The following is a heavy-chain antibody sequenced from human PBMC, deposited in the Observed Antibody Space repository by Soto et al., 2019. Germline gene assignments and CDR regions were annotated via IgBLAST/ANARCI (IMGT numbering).Heavy chain of an antibody. J-gene: IGHJ4*02. CDR1: GFNFSGSA. Sequence: PGGSLRLSCAASGFNFSGSAMHWVRLASGKGLEWVGRIRSRANSYATVYGASVKGRFTISRDDAKNTAYLQMNSLKTEGTAVYYCNRHYCSGGICFDYWGQGTLVTVSS. CDR3: NRHYCSGGICFDY. CDR2: IRSRANSYAT. V-gene: IGHV3-73*01. D-gene: IGHD2-15*01.